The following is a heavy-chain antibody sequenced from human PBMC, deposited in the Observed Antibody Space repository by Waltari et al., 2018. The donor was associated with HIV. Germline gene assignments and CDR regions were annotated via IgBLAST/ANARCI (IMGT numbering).Heavy chain of an antibody. V-gene: IGHV3-23*01. J-gene: IGHJ6*02. D-gene: IGHD3-3*01. CDR1: GFTFSMYD. Sequence: EVQLLESGGQLVQPGGSLRLYCAASGFTFSMYDMTWVRQAPGKWLEFGSVISGNGGSRYYADSVKGRFTISRDNSKNTIFLQMNNLRAEDAAVYYCARKIWTRKSGYLHGMDVWGQGTTVTVSS. CDR2: ISGNGGSR. CDR3: ARKIWTRKSGYLHGMDV.